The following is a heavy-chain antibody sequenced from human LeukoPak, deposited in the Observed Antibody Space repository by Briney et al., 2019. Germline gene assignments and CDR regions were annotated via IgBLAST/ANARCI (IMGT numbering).Heavy chain of an antibody. Sequence: RPGGSLRLSCAASGFTFSSYGMHWVRQAPGKGLEWVAFIRYDGSNKYYADSVKGRFTISRDNSKNTLYLQMNSLRAEDTAVYYCAKDGVALSAGRNWFDPWGQGTLVTVSS. V-gene: IGHV3-30*02. J-gene: IGHJ5*02. CDR2: IRYDGSNK. CDR1: GFTFSSYG. D-gene: IGHD1-26*01. CDR3: AKDGVALSAGRNWFDP.